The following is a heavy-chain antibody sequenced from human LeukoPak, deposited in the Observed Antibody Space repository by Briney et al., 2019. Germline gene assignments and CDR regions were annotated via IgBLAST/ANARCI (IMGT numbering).Heavy chain of an antibody. D-gene: IGHD5-24*01. CDR3: AKARDGYNPFFDY. CDR1: GFTFSSYG. J-gene: IGHJ4*02. CDR2: IRYDGSNK. V-gene: IGHV3-30*02. Sequence: GGSLRLSRAASGFTFSSYGMHWVRQAPGKGLEWVAFIRYDGSNKYYADSVKGRFTISRDNSKNTLYLQMNSLRAEDTAVYYCAKARDGYNPFFDYWGQGTLVTVSS.